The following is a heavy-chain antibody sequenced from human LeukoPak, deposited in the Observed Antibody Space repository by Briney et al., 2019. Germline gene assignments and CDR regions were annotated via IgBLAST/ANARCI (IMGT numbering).Heavy chain of an antibody. V-gene: IGHV4-59*01. CDR1: SGSICSYY. D-gene: IGHD3-3*01. CDR2: IYYSGST. J-gene: IGHJ4*02. Sequence: PSETLSLTCTVSSGSICSYYWSWIRQPRGKGLEWLGYIYYSGSTNYNPSLKSRVTISVDTSKNQFSLKLTSVTAADTAVYYCARGVPEYYDFWSGYFYYFDYWGQGTLVTVSS. CDR3: ARGVPEYYDFWSGYFYYFDY.